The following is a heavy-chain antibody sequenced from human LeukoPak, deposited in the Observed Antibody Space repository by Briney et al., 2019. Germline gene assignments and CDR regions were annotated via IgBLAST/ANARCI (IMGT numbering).Heavy chain of an antibody. D-gene: IGHD6-19*01. CDR3: ARSSLAVYFDY. V-gene: IGHV4-61*09. Sequence: SETLSLTCNVSGDSISSGSYYWNWIRQPAGKRLEWLGHVFTRGTTNYNASLEGRLTISLDTARNQFSLYLSSVTAADTAMYFCARSSLAVYFDYWGQGTLVTASS. CDR2: VFTRGTT. J-gene: IGHJ4*02. CDR1: GDSISSGSYY.